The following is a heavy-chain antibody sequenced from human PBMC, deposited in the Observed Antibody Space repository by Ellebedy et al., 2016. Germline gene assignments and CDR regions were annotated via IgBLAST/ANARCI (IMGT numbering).Heavy chain of an antibody. Sequence: SETLSLTCAVSGGSISNYHWTWIRQPPGKGLEWIGCIYYSGNSNYNPSLKSRVTISVDTSKNQFSLKLTSVTAADTAVYYCARHEWYRLGSGVDYYYMDVWGKGTTVTVSS. CDR3: ARHEWYRLGSGVDYYYMDV. V-gene: IGHV4-59*08. CDR2: IYYSGNS. J-gene: IGHJ6*03. CDR1: GGSISNYH. D-gene: IGHD3-10*01.